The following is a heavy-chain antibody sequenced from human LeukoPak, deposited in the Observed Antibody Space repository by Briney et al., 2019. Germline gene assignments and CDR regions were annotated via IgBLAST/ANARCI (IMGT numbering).Heavy chain of an antibody. CDR2: INHSGST. CDR3: ARPGQLGGRRAFDI. J-gene: IGHJ3*02. Sequence: SETLSLTCAVYGGSFSGYYWSWIRQPPGKGLEWIGEINHSGSTNYNPSLKSRVTISVDTSKNQFSLKLSSVTAADTAVYYCARPGQLGGRRAFDIWGQGTMVTVSS. V-gene: IGHV4-34*01. CDR1: GGSFSGYY. D-gene: IGHD6-6*01.